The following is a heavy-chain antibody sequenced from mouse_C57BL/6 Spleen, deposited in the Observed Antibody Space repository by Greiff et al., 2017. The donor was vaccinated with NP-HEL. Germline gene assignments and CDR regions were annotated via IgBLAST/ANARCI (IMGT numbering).Heavy chain of an antibody. J-gene: IGHJ2*01. Sequence: VQLQQPGAELVKPGASVKLSCKASGYTFTSYWMHWVKQRPGQGLEWIGMIHPNSGSTNYNEKFKSKATLTVDKSSSTAYMQLSSLTSEDSAVYYCARRGGYDVGFDYWGQGTTLTVSS. CDR1: GYTFTSYW. D-gene: IGHD2-2*01. CDR2: IHPNSGST. CDR3: ARRGGYDVGFDY. V-gene: IGHV1-64*01.